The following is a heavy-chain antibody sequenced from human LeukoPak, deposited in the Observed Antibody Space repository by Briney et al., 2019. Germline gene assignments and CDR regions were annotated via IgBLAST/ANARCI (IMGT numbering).Heavy chain of an antibody. CDR3: ATIKRGDIYGYFDF. CDR2: LYDSVRT. J-gene: IGHJ4*02. CDR1: GGSLSSHY. Sequence: SETLSLTCTVSGGSLSSHYWSWIRQPPGQGLEWIAYLYDSVRTKDNPSLKGRVTLSADTSKNQYSLRLSSVTAADTAVYYCATIKRGDIYGYFDFWGQGTLVTVSS. V-gene: IGHV4-59*11. D-gene: IGHD5-18*01.